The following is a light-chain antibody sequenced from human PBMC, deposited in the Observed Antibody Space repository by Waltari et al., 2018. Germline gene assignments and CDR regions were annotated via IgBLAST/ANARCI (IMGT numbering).Light chain of an antibody. CDR3: QSYDNNNLAV. CDR1: SGSIANHY. J-gene: IGLJ2*01. Sequence: FMLTQPHSVSGSPGTTVTISCTSISGSIANHYVQWLQQRPGISPATVLYENKLRPSGVPDRFSGSIDSSSNSASLTISGLKIDDEGDYYCQSYDNNNLAVFGAGTKLTVL. CDR2: ENK. V-gene: IGLV6-57*01.